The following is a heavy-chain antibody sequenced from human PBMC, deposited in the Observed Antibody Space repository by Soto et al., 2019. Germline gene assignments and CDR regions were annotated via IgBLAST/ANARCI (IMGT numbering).Heavy chain of an antibody. CDR2: ISGSGGST. Sequence: SGGSLRLSCAASGFTFSNYAMSWVRQAPGKGLEWVSTISGSGGSTYYAGSVKGRFTISRDYSKNTLYLQMNSLRAEDTAVYYCAKDRLLRVAGTPDFDYWGQGALVTVSS. CDR3: AKDRLLRVAGTPDFDY. D-gene: IGHD1-1*01. J-gene: IGHJ4*02. V-gene: IGHV3-23*01. CDR1: GFTFSNYA.